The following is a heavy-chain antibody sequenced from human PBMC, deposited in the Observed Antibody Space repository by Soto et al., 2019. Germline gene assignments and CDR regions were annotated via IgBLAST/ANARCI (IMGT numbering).Heavy chain of an antibody. V-gene: IGHV3-23*01. D-gene: IGHD3-10*01. CDR3: AKKVNSGPGSQYFDY. Sequence: EVQLLASGGGLVQPGGSLRLSCAASGFTFSSYSMSWVRQAPGKGLEWVSGFRTGGDDGTTYYADSVKGRFTISRDNSKNTLFLQMNSLRAEDTAIYYCAKKVNSGPGSQYFDYWGQGTLVTVSS. CDR2: FRTGGDDGTT. J-gene: IGHJ4*02. CDR1: GFTFSSYS.